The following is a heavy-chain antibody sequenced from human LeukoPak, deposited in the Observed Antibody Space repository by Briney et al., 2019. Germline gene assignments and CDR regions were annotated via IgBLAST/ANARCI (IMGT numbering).Heavy chain of an antibody. CDR2: IYPGDSDT. V-gene: IGHV5-51*01. CDR1: GFKFTDYW. CDR3: ARCRNFWTCGMDV. Sequence: GESLKISCQGSGFKFTDYWIGWVRQMPGKGLEWMGVIYPGDSDTRYSPSFQGQVTISADKSISTAYLQWSSLKASDTAMYYCARCRNFWTCGMDVWGQGTTVTVSS. J-gene: IGHJ6*02. D-gene: IGHD3/OR15-3a*01.